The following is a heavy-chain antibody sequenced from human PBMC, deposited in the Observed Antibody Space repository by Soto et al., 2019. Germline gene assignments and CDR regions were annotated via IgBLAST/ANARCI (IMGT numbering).Heavy chain of an antibody. V-gene: IGHV3-9*01. J-gene: IGHJ6*03. CDR1: GFTFDDYA. D-gene: IGHD3-3*01. Sequence: GGSLRLSCAASGFTFDDYAMHWVRQAPGKGLEWVSGISWNSGSIGYADSVKGRFTISRDNAKNSLYLQMNSLRAEDTALYYCANRGKWDVLRFLEWLSNYYYYYMDVWGKGTTVTVSS. CDR3: ANRGKWDVLRFLEWLSNYYYYYMDV. CDR2: ISWNSGSI.